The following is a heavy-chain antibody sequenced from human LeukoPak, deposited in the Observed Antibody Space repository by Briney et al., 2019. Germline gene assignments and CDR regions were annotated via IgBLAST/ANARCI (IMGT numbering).Heavy chain of an antibody. J-gene: IGHJ3*02. Sequence: SSETLSLTCTVSGGSISSSSYYWGWIRQPPGKGLEWIGSIYYSGSTYYNPSLKSRVTISVDTSKNQFSLKLSSVTAADTAVYYCARDPADVGPDDAFDIWGQGTMVTVSS. V-gene: IGHV4-39*02. D-gene: IGHD1-26*01. CDR2: IYYSGST. CDR1: GGSISSSSYY. CDR3: ARDPADVGPDDAFDI.